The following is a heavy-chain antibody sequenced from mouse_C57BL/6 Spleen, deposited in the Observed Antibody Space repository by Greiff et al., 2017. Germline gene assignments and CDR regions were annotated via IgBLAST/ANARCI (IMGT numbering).Heavy chain of an antibody. J-gene: IGHJ2*01. CDR1: GYTFTSYW. D-gene: IGHD1-1*01. CDR3: ARDILYYGSS. CDR2: IHPNSGST. V-gene: IGHV1-64*01. Sequence: QIQLQQPGAELVKPGASVKLSCKASGYTFTSYWMHWVTQRPGQGLEWIGMIHPNSGSTNYNEKFKSKATLSVDKSSSTAYMQLSSLTSEDSAVYYCARDILYYGSSWGQGTTLTVSS.